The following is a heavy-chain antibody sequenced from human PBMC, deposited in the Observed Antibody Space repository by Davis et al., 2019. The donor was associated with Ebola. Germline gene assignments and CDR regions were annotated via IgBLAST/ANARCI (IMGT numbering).Heavy chain of an antibody. J-gene: IGHJ4*02. Sequence: ASVKVSCKASGYTFIGYYVHWVRQAPGQGLEWMGWINPDTGDTNNTQKFQGRVTLTRDTSTTTVHMDLSSLRSEDTAIYYCASGEFVDFWGQGTLLTVSS. CDR3: ASGEFVDF. D-gene: IGHD3-10*01. V-gene: IGHV1-2*02. CDR1: GYTFIGYY. CDR2: INPDTGDT.